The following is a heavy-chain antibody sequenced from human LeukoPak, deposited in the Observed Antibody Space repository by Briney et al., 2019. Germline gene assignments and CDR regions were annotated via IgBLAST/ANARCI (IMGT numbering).Heavy chain of an antibody. CDR1: GFTFSSYA. V-gene: IGHV3-30-3*01. CDR3: ARTYCSSTSCYPFDY. Sequence: GGSLRLSCAASGFTFSSYAMHWVRQAPGKGLEWVAVISYDGSNKYYADSVKGRFTISRDNSKNTLYLQMNSLRAEDTAVYYCARTYCSSTSCYPFDYWGQGTLVTVSS. J-gene: IGHJ4*02. CDR2: ISYDGSNK. D-gene: IGHD2-2*01.